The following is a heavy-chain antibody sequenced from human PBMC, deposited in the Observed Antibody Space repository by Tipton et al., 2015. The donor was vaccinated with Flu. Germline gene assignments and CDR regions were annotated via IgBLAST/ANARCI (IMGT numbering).Heavy chain of an antibody. D-gene: IGHD2-2*01. V-gene: IGHV3-7*01. J-gene: IGHJ4*02. CDR3: GRAIGGSSSH. CDR1: GFTFGDYW. CDR2: INQDGSVN. Sequence: SLRLSCAASGFTFGDYWTHWVRQAPGKGLEWVANINQDGSVNYYVDSVKGRFTISRDNAKNSLYLQMNNLRAEDTAVYYCGRAIGGSSSHWGQGTLVTVSS.